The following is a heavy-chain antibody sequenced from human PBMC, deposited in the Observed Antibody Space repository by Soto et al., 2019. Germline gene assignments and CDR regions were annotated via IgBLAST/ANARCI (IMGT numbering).Heavy chain of an antibody. CDR1: GGSFSGYY. CDR3: AADSSGYYQFDY. CDR2: INHSGST. D-gene: IGHD3-22*01. J-gene: IGHJ4*02. Sequence: SETLSLTCAVYGGSFSGYYWSWIRQPPGKGLEWIGEINHSGSTNYNPSLKSRVTISVDTSKKQFSLTLSSVTAADTAVYYCAADSSGYYQFDYWGQGTLVTVPQ. V-gene: IGHV4-34*01.